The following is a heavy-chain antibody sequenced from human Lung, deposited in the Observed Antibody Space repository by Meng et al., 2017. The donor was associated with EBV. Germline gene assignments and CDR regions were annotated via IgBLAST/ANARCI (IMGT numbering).Heavy chain of an antibody. CDR1: GGSISSYY. CDR3: ARQSGYFDY. J-gene: IGHJ4*02. Sequence: QVQLRESGPGLLKPSETLSLTCPVSGGSISSYYWSWIRQPPGKGLEWIGHIYYSGSTNYNPSLKSRVTISVDTSKNQFSLKLSSATATDTAVYYCARQSGYFDYWGQGTLVTVSS. D-gene: IGHD3-10*01. CDR2: IYYSGST. V-gene: IGHV4-59*08.